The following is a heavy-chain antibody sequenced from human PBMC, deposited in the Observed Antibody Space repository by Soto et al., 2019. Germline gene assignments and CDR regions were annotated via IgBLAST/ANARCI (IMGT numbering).Heavy chain of an antibody. CDR1: GFTLSSYA. V-gene: IGHV3-30-3*01. Sequence: GGSLRLSCAASGFTLSSYAMHWVRQAPGKGLEWVAVISYDGSNKYYADSVKGRFTISRDNSKNTLYLQMNSLRAEDTAVYYCARSWRRITIFGVAAPSYYYYGMDVWGQGTTVTVSS. D-gene: IGHD3-3*01. CDR3: ARSWRRITIFGVAAPSYYYYGMDV. J-gene: IGHJ6*02. CDR2: ISYDGSNK.